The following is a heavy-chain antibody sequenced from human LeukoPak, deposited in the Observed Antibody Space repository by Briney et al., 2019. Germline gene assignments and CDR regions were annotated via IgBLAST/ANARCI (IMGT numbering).Heavy chain of an antibody. J-gene: IGHJ4*02. D-gene: IGHD1-26*01. CDR2: FSVSSGNT. CDR3: VKRPEVGGTTGKYFDH. CDR1: GFTFRNYA. Sequence: GGSLRLSCAASGFTFRNYAMSWVRLAPGKGLEWVSTFSVSSGNTYYADSVRGRFTNSRDTSKNTLYLQMSSLRADDTAVYYCVKRPEVGGTTGKYFDHWGQGTPVTVSA. V-gene: IGHV3-23*01.